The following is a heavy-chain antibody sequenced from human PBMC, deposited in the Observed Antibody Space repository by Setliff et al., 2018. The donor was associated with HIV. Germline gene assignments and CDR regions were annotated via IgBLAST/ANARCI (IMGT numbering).Heavy chain of an antibody. CDR2: INTEHGGA. Sequence: SVKVSCKASGYTFSDYEIHWLRQAPGQGPEWLTYINTEHGGAYYAENFQGRLSVTRDTSISTADMELSSLRSEDTAVYYCARDDHYYDSGSLYSDWYFDLWGRGTLVTVSS. D-gene: IGHD3-10*01. CDR1: GYTFSDYE. CDR3: ARDDHYYDSGSLYSDWYFDL. J-gene: IGHJ2*01. V-gene: IGHV1-2*02.